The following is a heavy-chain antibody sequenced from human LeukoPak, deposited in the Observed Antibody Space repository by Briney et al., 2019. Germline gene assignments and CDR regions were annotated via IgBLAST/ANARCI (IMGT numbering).Heavy chain of an antibody. CDR3: ARDIVGATGLYYFDY. CDR2: IIPIFGTA. V-gene: IGHV1-69*01. CDR1: GGTFSSYA. J-gene: IGHJ4*02. D-gene: IGHD1-26*01. Sequence: SVKVSCKASGGTFSSYAISWVRQAPGQGLEWMGGIIPIFGTANYAQKFQGRVTITADESTSTAYMELSSLRSEDTAVYYCARDIVGATGLYYFDYWGQGTLVTVSS.